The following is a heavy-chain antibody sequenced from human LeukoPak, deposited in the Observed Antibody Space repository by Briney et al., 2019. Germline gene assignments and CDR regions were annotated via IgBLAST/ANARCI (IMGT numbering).Heavy chain of an antibody. CDR1: GYTFTTYA. V-gene: IGHV1-18*01. J-gene: IGHJ4*02. D-gene: IGHD3/OR15-3a*01. CDR2: ISTYNGNT. CDR3: ARFWTGYLPDY. Sequence: GASVKDSCKASGYTFTTYAVSWVRQAPGQGLEWMGWISTYNGNTEYVKSLQGRVTMTTDTSSSTAYMELRGLKSDDTAVYYCARFWTGYLPDYWGQGTLVTVSS.